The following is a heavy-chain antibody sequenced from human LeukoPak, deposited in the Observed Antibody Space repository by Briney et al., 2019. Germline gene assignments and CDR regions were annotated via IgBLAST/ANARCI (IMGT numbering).Heavy chain of an antibody. J-gene: IGHJ4*02. D-gene: IGHD5-12*01. CDR2: VSRSSRFI. CDR3: ARVSDAFDYFFDS. V-gene: IGHV3-21*01. Sequence: PGGSLRLSCAASGFAFSTYSMNWVRQAPGKGLGWVSSVSRSSRFIFYADSVQGRFTISRDDAKDSLFLQMNSLRAEDTAVYYCARVSDAFDYFFDSWGQGTLVTVSS. CDR1: GFAFSTYS.